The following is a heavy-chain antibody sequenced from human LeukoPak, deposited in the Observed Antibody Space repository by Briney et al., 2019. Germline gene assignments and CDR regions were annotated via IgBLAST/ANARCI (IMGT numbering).Heavy chain of an antibody. V-gene: IGHV3-48*01. Sequence: GGSLRLSCAASGFGFTAAWMSWVRQAPGKGLEWVSYISSSSSTIYYADSVKGRFTISRDNAKNSLYLQMNSLRAEDTAVYYCARVPTVVVPAAIRFDYYYYMDVWGKGTTVTVSS. CDR1: GFGFTAAW. D-gene: IGHD2-2*02. J-gene: IGHJ6*03. CDR2: ISSSSSTI. CDR3: ARVPTVVVPAAIRFDYYYYMDV.